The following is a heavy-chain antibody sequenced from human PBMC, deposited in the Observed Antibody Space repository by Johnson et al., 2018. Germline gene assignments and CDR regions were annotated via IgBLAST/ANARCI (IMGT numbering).Heavy chain of an antibody. Sequence: QLVESGGGLVQPGRSLRLSSAGSGFTFDDYAMHWVRQAPGKGLEWVSRISWNSGAIGYADSVKGRFTISRDNSKNTLYLQMNSLRAEDTAVYYCAKDWEIAAVGTGGYFHHWGQGTLVTVSS. CDR3: AKDWEIAAVGTGGYFHH. V-gene: IGHV3-9*01. D-gene: IGHD6-13*01. J-gene: IGHJ1*01. CDR1: GFTFDDYA. CDR2: ISWNSGAI.